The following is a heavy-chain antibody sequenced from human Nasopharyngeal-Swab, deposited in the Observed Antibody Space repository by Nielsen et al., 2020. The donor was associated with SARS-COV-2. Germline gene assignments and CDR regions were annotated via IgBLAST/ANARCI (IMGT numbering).Heavy chain of an antibody. D-gene: IGHD5-12*01. CDR3: ARVRYSGYDSGLDV. Sequence: GESLKISCAASGFTFSSYAMHWVRQAPGKGLEWVAVISYDGSNKYYADSVKGRFTISRDNSKNTLFLQMNSLRAEDTAVYYCARVRYSGYDSGLDVWGQGTTVTVSS. V-gene: IGHV3-30*04. CDR2: ISYDGSNK. CDR1: GFTFSSYA. J-gene: IGHJ6*02.